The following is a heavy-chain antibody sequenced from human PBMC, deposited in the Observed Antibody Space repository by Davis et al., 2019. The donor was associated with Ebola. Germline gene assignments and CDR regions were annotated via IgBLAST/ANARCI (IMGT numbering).Heavy chain of an antibody. Sequence: PGGSLRLSCAASGFTFSSYAMSWVRQAPGKGLEWVSAISGSGGSTYYADSVKGRFTISRDNSKNTLYLQMNSLRAEDTAVYYCAKAGPGWPPWYYYYGMDVWGQGTTVTVSS. CDR2: ISGSGGST. J-gene: IGHJ6*02. V-gene: IGHV3-23*01. D-gene: IGHD6-19*01. CDR3: AKAGPGWPPWYYYYGMDV. CDR1: GFTFSSYA.